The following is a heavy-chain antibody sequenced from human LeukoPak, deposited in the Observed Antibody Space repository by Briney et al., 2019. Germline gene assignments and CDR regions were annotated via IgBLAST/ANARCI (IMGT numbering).Heavy chain of an antibody. J-gene: IGHJ3*02. CDR2: INHSGST. D-gene: IGHD1-14*01. CDR3: ASGNRDAFDI. V-gene: IGHV4-34*01. CDR1: GGSFSGYY. Sequence: PSETLSLTRAVYGGSFSGYYWSWIRQPPGRGLEWIGEINHSGSTNYNPSLKSRVTISVDTSKNQFSLKLSSVTAADTAVYYCASGNRDAFDIWGQGTMVTVSS.